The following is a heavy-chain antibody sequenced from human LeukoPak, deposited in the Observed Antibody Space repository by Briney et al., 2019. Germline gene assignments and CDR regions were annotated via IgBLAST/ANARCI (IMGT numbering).Heavy chain of an antibody. V-gene: IGHV1-69*13. Sequence: SVTVSCKASGGTFSSYAISWVRQAPGQGLEWMGGIIPIFGTANYAQKFQGRVTITADESTSTAYMELSSLRSEDTAVYYCARVGVAGNGRDYWGQGTLVTVSS. CDR2: IIPIFGTA. D-gene: IGHD6-19*01. CDR1: GGTFSSYA. CDR3: ARVGVAGNGRDY. J-gene: IGHJ4*02.